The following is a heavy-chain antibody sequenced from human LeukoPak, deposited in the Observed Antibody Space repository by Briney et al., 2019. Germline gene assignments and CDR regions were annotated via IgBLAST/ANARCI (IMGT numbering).Heavy chain of an antibody. CDR1: GFTFSSYA. V-gene: IGHV3-30-3*01. CDR2: ISYDGSNK. D-gene: IGHD5-24*01. J-gene: IGHJ4*02. Sequence: GGSLRLSCAASGFTFSSYAMHWVRQAPGKGLEWVAVISYDGSNKYYADSVKGRFTISRDNSKNTLYLQMNSLRAEDTAVYYCARDRGRWLQLGLDYWGQGTLVTVSS. CDR3: ARDRGRWLQLGLDY.